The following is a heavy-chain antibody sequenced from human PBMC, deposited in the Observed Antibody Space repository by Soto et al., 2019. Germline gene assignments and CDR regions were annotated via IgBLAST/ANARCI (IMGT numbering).Heavy chain of an antibody. J-gene: IGHJ4*02. D-gene: IGHD1-7*01. Sequence: GSLRLSCAGAGFSFFSYTMTWVRQAPGKGLEWVSSISSDNKYIYYADSVKGRFTISRDNAKSSLFLQMNSLRADDTAVYYCTRSPRSITGTPTGGAQNDYWGQGALVTVSS. CDR1: GFSFFSYT. CDR3: TRSPRSITGTPTGGAQNDY. CDR2: ISSDNKYI. V-gene: IGHV3-21*01.